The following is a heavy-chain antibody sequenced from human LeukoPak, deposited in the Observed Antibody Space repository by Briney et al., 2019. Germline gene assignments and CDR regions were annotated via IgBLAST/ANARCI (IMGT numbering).Heavy chain of an antibody. CDR2: ISWNSGSI. D-gene: IGHD2-15*01. Sequence: PGGSLRLSCAASGFTFDDYAMHWVRQAPGKGLEWVSGISWNSGSIGYADSVKGRFTISRDNAKNSLYLQMNSLRAEDTALYYCAIHGSTASTAWGQGTLVTVSS. V-gene: IGHV3-9*01. J-gene: IGHJ5*02. CDR3: AIHGSTASTA. CDR1: GFTFDDYA.